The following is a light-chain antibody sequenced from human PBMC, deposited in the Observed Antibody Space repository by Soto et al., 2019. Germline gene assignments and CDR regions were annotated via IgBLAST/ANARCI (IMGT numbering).Light chain of an antibody. Sequence: QTVVTQEPSFPVSPGGTVTLTCGLSSGPVFTSSYPNWYQQTPGQAPRTLIFNTNTRSSGVPDRFSGSILGDKAALTITGAQADDDSYYYCLLYLGGGIWVFGGGTQLTVL. CDR1: SGPVFTSSY. J-gene: IGLJ3*02. CDR2: NTN. CDR3: LLYLGGGIWV. V-gene: IGLV8-61*01.